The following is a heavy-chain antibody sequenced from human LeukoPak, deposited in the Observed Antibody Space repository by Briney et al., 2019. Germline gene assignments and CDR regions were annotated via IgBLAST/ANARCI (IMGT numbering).Heavy chain of an antibody. V-gene: IGHV3-48*03. CDR1: GFTFSSYE. CDR2: ISSNGSTI. J-gene: IGHJ4*02. D-gene: IGHD3-16*02. Sequence: TGGSLILSCAASGFTFSSYEMNWVRQAPGKGLEWVSYISSNGSTIYYADSVKGRFTISRDNAKNSLYLQMNSLRAEDTAVYYCARDDIMITFGGVIVHYFDYWGQGTLVTVSP. CDR3: ARDDIMITFGGVIVHYFDY.